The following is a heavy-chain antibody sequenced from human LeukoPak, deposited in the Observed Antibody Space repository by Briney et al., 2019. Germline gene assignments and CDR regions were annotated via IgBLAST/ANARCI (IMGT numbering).Heavy chain of an antibody. CDR1: GFTFNNAW. Sequence: GGSLRLSCAASGFTFNNAWMSWVRQASGKGLEWVGRIRSKTDGGTTDYAAPVKGRFTISRDDSKNTLYLQMNSLKTEDTAVYYCTTGASDILTGYYTGSNYYFDYWGQGALVTVSS. D-gene: IGHD3-9*01. CDR2: IRSKTDGGTT. V-gene: IGHV3-15*01. J-gene: IGHJ4*02. CDR3: TTGASDILTGYYTGSNYYFDY.